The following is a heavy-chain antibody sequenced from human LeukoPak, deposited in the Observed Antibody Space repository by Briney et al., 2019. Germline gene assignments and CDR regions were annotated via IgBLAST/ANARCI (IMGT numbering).Heavy chain of an antibody. CDR1: GFTFSTYS. V-gene: IGHV3-23*01. CDR3: AKDPRASSAYYYDRLGY. J-gene: IGHJ4*02. D-gene: IGHD3-22*01. Sequence: GGSLSLSCAASGFTFSTYSMSWVRQAPGKGLEWVSAISGSGGSTYYADSVKGRFTISRDNSKSTLNLQMNSLRVEDTAVYYCAKDPRASSAYYYDRLGYWGQGTLVTVSS. CDR2: ISGSGGST.